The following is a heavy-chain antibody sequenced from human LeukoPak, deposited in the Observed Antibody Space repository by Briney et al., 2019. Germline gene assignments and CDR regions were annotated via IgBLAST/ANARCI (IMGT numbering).Heavy chain of an antibody. CDR1: GYTFTGYY. D-gene: IGHD6-13*01. V-gene: IGHV1-2*02. CDR2: INPNSGGP. J-gene: IGHJ4*02. Sequence: ASVKVSCKASGYTFTGYYMHWVRQAPGQGLEWMGWINPNSGGPNYAQKFQGRVTMTSDTSISTAYMELSRLTSDDTAVYYCAREGPAAGFDYWGQGTLVTVSS. CDR3: AREGPAAGFDY.